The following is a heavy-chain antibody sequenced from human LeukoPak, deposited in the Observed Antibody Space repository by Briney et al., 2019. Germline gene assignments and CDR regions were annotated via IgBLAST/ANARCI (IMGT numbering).Heavy chain of an antibody. CDR3: ARTGEPYDFWSGYYGNWFDP. J-gene: IGHJ5*02. D-gene: IGHD3-3*01. CDR1: GDTFSSYG. CDR2: IIPILDMP. V-gene: IGHV1-69*04. Sequence: SVKVSCKASGDTFSSYGFSWVRQAPGQGLEWMGRIIPILDMPTYTQKFKDRVTITTDESTSTAYMELSSLRSEDTAVYYCARTGEPYDFWSGYYGNWFDPWGQGTLVTVSS.